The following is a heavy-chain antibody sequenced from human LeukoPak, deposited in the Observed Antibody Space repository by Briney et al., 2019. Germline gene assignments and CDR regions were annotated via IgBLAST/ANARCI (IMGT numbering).Heavy chain of an antibody. Sequence: GASVKVSCKASGYTFTGYYMHWVRQAPGQGLEWMGWISANDGNTDYPQKLQARVTMTTDTSTSTAYMELRSLRSDDTAVYYCARDPWGSHYFDYWGQGTLVTVSS. CDR3: ARDPWGSHYFDY. J-gene: IGHJ4*02. CDR1: GYTFTGYY. D-gene: IGHD3-16*01. V-gene: IGHV1-18*04. CDR2: ISANDGNT.